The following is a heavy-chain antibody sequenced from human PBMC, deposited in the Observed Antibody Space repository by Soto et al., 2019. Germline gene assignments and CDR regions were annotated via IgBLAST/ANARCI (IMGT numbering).Heavy chain of an antibody. CDR2: IWYDGSNK. D-gene: IGHD6-13*01. CDR3: ARDYSQYYFDY. Sequence: QVQLVESGGGVVQPGRSLRLSCAASGFTFSSYGMHWVRQAPGKGLEWVAVIWYDGSNKYYADSVKGRFTISRDNSKNTLYLQMNGLRAEDTAVYYCARDYSQYYFDYWGQGTLVTVSS. V-gene: IGHV3-33*01. CDR1: GFTFSSYG. J-gene: IGHJ4*02.